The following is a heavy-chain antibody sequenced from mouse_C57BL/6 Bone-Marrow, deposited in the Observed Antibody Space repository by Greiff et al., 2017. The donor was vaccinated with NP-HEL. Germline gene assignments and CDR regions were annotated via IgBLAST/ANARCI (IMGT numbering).Heavy chain of an antibody. J-gene: IGHJ2*01. CDR3: ARDGDYGIDY. D-gene: IGHD2-4*01. V-gene: IGHV1-69*01. Sequence: AELVMPGASVKLSCKASGSTFTSYWMHWVKQRPGPGLELIGEIDPSDSYTNYNQQFKGKSTLTADKSSSTAYMQLSSLTSEDSAVYYCARDGDYGIDYWGQGTTLTVSS. CDR1: GSTFTSYW. CDR2: IDPSDSYT.